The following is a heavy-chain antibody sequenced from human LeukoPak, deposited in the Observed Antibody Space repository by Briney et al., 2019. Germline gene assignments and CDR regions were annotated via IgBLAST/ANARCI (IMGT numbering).Heavy chain of an antibody. V-gene: IGHV3-23*01. J-gene: IGHJ4*02. Sequence: GGSLRLSCAASGFTFSSYEMNWVRQAPGKGLEWVSGISGSGGSTCYADSVKGRFTISRDNSKNTLYLQMNSLRAEDTAVYYCAKSHQYQLLCPDYWGQGTLVTVSS. D-gene: IGHD2-2*01. CDR2: ISGSGGST. CDR1: GFTFSSYE. CDR3: AKSHQYQLLCPDY.